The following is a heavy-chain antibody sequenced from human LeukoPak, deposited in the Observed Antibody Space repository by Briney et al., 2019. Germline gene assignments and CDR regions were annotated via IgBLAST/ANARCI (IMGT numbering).Heavy chain of an antibody. V-gene: IGHV4-34*01. CDR1: GGSCNDYY. D-gene: IGHD5-24*01. CDR2: IHPYGIF. J-gene: IGHJ4*02. Sequence: SETLSLTCAVYGGSCNDYYCSWIRQPPGKGLEWIGEIHPYGIFYYNSSLMSRVTISIDTSKSQFFLRLTSVTAADTAFYYCARGRDRSKAGDHWGQGSLVTVSS. CDR3: ARGRDRSKAGDH.